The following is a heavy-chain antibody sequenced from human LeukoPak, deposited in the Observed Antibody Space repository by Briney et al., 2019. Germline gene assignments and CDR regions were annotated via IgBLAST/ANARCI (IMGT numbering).Heavy chain of an antibody. J-gene: IGHJ4*02. CDR3: ARDRGQQLVRPYYFDY. D-gene: IGHD6-13*01. CDR1: GFTFSSYA. CDR2: ISYDGSNK. V-gene: IGHV3-30-3*01. Sequence: GGSLRLSCAASGFTFSSYAMHWVRQAPGKGLEWVAVISYDGSNKYYADSVKGRFTISRDNSKNTLYLQMNSLRAEDTAVYYCARDRGQQLVRPYYFDYWGQGTLVTVSS.